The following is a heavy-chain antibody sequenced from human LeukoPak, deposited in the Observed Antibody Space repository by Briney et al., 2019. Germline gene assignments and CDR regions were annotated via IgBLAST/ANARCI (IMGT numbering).Heavy chain of an antibody. CDR1: GFTFGTYL. J-gene: IGHJ4*02. V-gene: IGHV3-7*01. Sequence: QPGGSLRLSCAASGFTFGTYLMSWVRQAPGKGLEWVANINGDGSEKYFAGSVKGRFTISRDNARNSLFLQMNSLRAEDTAVYYCARARYCSSGNCYKDYWGQGSLVTVSS. D-gene: IGHD2-15*01. CDR2: INGDGSEK. CDR3: ARARYCSSGNCYKDY.